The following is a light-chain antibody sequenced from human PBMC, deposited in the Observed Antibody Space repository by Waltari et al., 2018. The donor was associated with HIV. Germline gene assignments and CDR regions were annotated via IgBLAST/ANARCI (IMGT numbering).Light chain of an antibody. CDR1: SSDVGGYNY. J-gene: IGLJ1*01. CDR3: CSYAGSFIYV. Sequence: QSALTQPRSVSGSPGQSVTISCTGTSSDVGGYNYVSWYQQHPGKAPKLMIYDVSKRPSGVPDRLPGSKSGNTASLTISGLQAEDEADDYCCSYAGSFIYVFGTGTKVTVL. CDR2: DVS. V-gene: IGLV2-11*01.